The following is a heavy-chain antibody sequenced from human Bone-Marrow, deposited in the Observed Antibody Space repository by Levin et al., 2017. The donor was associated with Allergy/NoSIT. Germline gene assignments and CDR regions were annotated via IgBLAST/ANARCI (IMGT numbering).Heavy chain of an antibody. CDR2: LYYSGTA. CDR1: GGSISSSDYY. CDR3: AREPAKTTGLLPFDY. V-gene: IGHV4-39*01. J-gene: IGHJ4*02. D-gene: IGHD1-14*01. Sequence: PSETLSLTCTVSGGSISSSDYYWAWIRQPPGKGLEWIGSLYYSGTAYYNPSLKTRVTITMNTSKNELSLFLNSVTAADTAVYYCAREPAKTTGLLPFDYWGQGALVTVSS.